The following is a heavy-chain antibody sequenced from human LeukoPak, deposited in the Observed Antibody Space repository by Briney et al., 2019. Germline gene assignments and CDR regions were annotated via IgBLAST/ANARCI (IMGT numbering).Heavy chain of an antibody. CDR3: ARGDSSSWSKPEYFQH. CDR2: INPSGGST. D-gene: IGHD6-13*01. Sequence: ASVKVSCKASGYAFTGYYMHWVRQAPGQGLEWMGIINPSGGSTSYAQKFQGRVTMTRDTSTSTVYMELSSLRSEDAAVYYCARGDSSSWSKPEYFQHWGQGTLVTVSS. V-gene: IGHV1-46*01. J-gene: IGHJ1*01. CDR1: GYAFTGYY.